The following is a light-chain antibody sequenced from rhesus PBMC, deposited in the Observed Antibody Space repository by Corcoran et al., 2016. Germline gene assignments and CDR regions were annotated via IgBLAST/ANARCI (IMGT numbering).Light chain of an antibody. CDR1: QNIYSN. V-gene: IGKV1S12*01. CDR2: AAS. Sequence: DIQMTQSPSALSASVGDRVTISCRASQNIYSNLAWYQQKPGKAPKLLIYAASSLQTGIPSRFSGSGSGTDFTLTISSLQPEDSAAYYCPHYYDNPYSFGQGTKVEIK. CDR3: PHYYDNPYS. J-gene: IGKJ2*01.